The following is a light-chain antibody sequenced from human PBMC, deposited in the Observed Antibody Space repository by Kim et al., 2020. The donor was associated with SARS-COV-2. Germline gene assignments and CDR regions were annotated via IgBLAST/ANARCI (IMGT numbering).Light chain of an antibody. CDR1: QSVSSIY. Sequence: WSRGERAHLSCRASQSVSSIYLAWYQQTPGQAPRLLIYGASSRATGIPDRFSGSGSGTVFTLTISRLEPEDFAVYYCQQYGSSPGTFGQGTKLEI. CDR3: QQYGSSPGT. V-gene: IGKV3-20*01. J-gene: IGKJ2*02. CDR2: GAS.